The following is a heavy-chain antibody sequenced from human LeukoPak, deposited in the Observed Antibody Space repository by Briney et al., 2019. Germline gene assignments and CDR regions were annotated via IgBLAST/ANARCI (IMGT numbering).Heavy chain of an antibody. CDR2: ISGDGGST. CDR3: AKVAVLRYFDWSYFDY. J-gene: IGHJ4*02. CDR1: GFTFDDYA. V-gene: IGHV3-43*02. Sequence: GGSLRLSCAASGFTFDDYAMHWVRQAPGKGLEWVSLISGDGGSTYYADSVKGRFTISRDNSKNSLYLQMNSLRTEDTALCYCAKVAVLRYFDWSYFDYWGQGTLVTVSS. D-gene: IGHD3-9*01.